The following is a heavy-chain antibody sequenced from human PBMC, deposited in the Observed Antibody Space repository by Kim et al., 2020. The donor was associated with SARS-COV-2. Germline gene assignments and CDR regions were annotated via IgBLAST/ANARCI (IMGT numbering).Heavy chain of an antibody. D-gene: IGHD3-16*01. CDR1: GLTFSRFA. CDR2: ISHDGSNE. J-gene: IGHJ6*01. V-gene: IGHV3-30*04. Sequence: GGSLRLSCVASGLTFSRFAMHWVRQVPGKGLEWVAFISHDGSNEYYADSLKGRLTISRDDSKNTLYLQMNSLTPEDTAVYYCAREDSAASYASWGLRDDGFWVWGQ. CDR3: AREDSAASYASWGLRDDGFWV.